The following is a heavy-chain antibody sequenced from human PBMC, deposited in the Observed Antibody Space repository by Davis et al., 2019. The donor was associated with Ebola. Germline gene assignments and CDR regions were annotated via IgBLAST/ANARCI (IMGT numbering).Heavy chain of an antibody. D-gene: IGHD3-22*01. J-gene: IGHJ4*02. V-gene: IGHV4-39*01. CDR2: IYYSGST. CDR3: ARRYADSSGYYFGY. Sequence: SETLSLTCTVSGGSISSSSYYWGWIRQPPGKGLEWIGSIYYSGSTYYNPSLKSRVTISVDTSKNQFSLKLSSVTAPDTAVYYCARRYADSSGYYFGYWGQGTLVTVSS. CDR1: GGSISSSSYY.